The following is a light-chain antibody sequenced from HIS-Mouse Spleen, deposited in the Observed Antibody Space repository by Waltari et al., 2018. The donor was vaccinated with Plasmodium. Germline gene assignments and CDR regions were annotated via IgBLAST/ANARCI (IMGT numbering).Light chain of an antibody. CDR2: EDS. Sequence: SYELTQPPSVSLSPGQTARIPCSGAALPKKHAYWYQQKSGQDPVLVIYEDSKRPSGIPQRFSGSSSGTMATLTISGAQVEDEADYYCYSTDSSGNHRVFGGGTKLTVL. V-gene: IGLV3-10*01. CDR3: YSTDSSGNHRV. J-gene: IGLJ3*02. CDR1: ALPKKH.